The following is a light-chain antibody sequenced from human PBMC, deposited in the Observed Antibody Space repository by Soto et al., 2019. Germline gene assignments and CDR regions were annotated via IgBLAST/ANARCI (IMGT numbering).Light chain of an antibody. CDR2: DAS. Sequence: DIHMTQSPSTLSASIGDRVTITCRTSQSINNWLAWYQQKPGKVPKLLIYDASSLESGVPSRFSGSGSWTEFTLTISSLQPDDFATYYCQQYNYYFGGGTKVEI. CDR3: QQYNYY. V-gene: IGKV1-5*01. J-gene: IGKJ4*01. CDR1: QSINNW.